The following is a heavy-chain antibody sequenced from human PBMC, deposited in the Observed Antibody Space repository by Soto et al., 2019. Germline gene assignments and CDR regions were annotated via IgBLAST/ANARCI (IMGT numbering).Heavy chain of an antibody. Sequence: QVHLLKSGGGVVQPGRSLRLSCVGSGFTFSNFGIHWVRQAPGKGLEWLAVVSYDEVNKFYADSVRGRFTISRDNSKDTVYLQINSLRRDDTAMYFCAKVMTEYSGVAIDHWGQGTLVTVSS. V-gene: IGHV3-30*18. J-gene: IGHJ4*02. D-gene: IGHD6-19*01. CDR1: GFTFSNFG. CDR3: AKVMTEYSGVAIDH. CDR2: VSYDEVNK.